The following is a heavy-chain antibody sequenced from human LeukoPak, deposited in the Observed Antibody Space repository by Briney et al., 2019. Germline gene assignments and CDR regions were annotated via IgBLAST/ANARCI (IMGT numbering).Heavy chain of an antibody. J-gene: IGHJ4*02. CDR2: IIPIFGTV. Sequence: SVKVSCXASGGTFSSYAISWVRRAPGQGLEWMGGIIPIFGTVNYAQKFQGRVTITTDESTSTAYMELSSLRSEDTAVYYCASPYSSGWYAEHEPFDYWGQGTLVTVSS. CDR1: GGTFSSYA. V-gene: IGHV1-69*05. CDR3: ASPYSSGWYAEHEPFDY. D-gene: IGHD6-19*01.